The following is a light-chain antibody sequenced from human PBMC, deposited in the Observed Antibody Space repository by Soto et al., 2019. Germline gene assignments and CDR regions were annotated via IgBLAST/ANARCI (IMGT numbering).Light chain of an antibody. CDR1: SSDVGGYDY. CDR3: NSYTSSSTVI. V-gene: IGLV2-14*03. Sequence: QSVLTQPASVSGSLGQSITISCTGTSSDVGGYDYVSWYQQHPGKAPKLMIYDVNNRPSGVSNRFSGSKSGNTASLTISGLQAEDEADYYCNSYTSSSTVIFGGGTKVTAL. J-gene: IGLJ2*01. CDR2: DVN.